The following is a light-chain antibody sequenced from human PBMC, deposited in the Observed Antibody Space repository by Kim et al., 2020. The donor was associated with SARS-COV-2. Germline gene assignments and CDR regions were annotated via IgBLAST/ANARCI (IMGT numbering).Light chain of an antibody. CDR2: GTS. J-gene: IGKJ5*01. Sequence: SPGERATLPCRASQSVGSNLAWYQQKRGQAPRLLIYGTSTRATGVPARFSGSGSGTEFTLTISSLESEDFAVYYCQQYNNWPPITFGQGTRLEIK. CDR3: QQYNNWPPIT. V-gene: IGKV3-15*01. CDR1: QSVGSN.